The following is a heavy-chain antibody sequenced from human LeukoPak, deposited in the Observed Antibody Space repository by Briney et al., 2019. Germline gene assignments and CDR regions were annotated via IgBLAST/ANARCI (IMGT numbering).Heavy chain of an antibody. V-gene: IGHV4-59*01. CDR3: ARVLSAVSGAMAFDY. D-gene: IGHD5-18*01. J-gene: IGHJ4*02. CDR2: IYYSGST. Sequence: SETLSLTCTVSGGSISSYYWSWIRQPPGKGLEWIGYIYYSGSTNYNPSLKSRVTISVDTSKNQFSLKLSSVTAADTAVYYCARVLSAVSGAMAFDYWGQGTLVTVSS. CDR1: GGSISSYY.